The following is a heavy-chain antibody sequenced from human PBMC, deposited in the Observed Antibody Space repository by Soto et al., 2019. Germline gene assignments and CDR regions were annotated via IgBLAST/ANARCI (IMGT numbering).Heavy chain of an antibody. J-gene: IGHJ4*02. D-gene: IGHD6-19*01. Sequence: QITLKESGPTLVKPTETLTLTCSFSGFSLNTNAVGVGWIRQPPGKALEWLALIYWDDDKQYSPSLKSRLTITKDTSRNQLVLTMTNMDPVDTATYHCAHGSGWLHDYWGQGILVTVSS. CDR2: IYWDDDK. CDR3: AHGSGWLHDY. V-gene: IGHV2-5*02. CDR1: GFSLNTNAVG.